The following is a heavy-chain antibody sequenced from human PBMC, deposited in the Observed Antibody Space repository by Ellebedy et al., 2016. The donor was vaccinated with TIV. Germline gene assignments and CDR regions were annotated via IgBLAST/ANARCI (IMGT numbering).Heavy chain of an antibody. CDR1: GFSFSSSA. Sequence: GGSLRLSCAASGFSFSSSAVSWIRQAPGKGLEWVGRIKSKTDGGTTDYAAPVKGRFTISRDDSKNTLYLQMNSLKTEDTAVYYCTTDAGFDYWGQGTLVTVSS. CDR3: TTDAGFDY. V-gene: IGHV3-15*01. CDR2: IKSKTDGGTT. J-gene: IGHJ4*02.